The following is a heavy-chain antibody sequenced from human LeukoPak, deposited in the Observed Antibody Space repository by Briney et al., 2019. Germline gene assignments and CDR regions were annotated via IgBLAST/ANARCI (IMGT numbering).Heavy chain of an antibody. CDR1: GYTFTSYG. J-gene: IGHJ4*02. V-gene: IGHV1-18*01. CDR2: ISAYNGNT. D-gene: IGHD4-23*01. Sequence: ASVKVSCKASGYTFTSYGISWVRQAPGQGLEWMGWISAYNGNTNYAPKLQGRVTMTTDTSTSTAYLELRSLRSDDKAVEYCGRDGGDYGGNYYYFDCWGEGTLVAVCS. CDR3: GRDGGDYGGNYYYFDC.